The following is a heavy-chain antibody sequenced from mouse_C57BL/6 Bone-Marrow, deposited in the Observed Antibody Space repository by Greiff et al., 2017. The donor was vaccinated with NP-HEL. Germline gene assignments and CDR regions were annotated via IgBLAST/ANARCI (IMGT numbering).Heavy chain of an antibody. CDR3: ARENYYGPNWYFDV. V-gene: IGHV1-22*01. CDR1: GYTFTDYN. Sequence: EVQLQQSGPELVKPGASVKMSCKASGYTFTDYNMHWVKQSHGKSLEWIGYINPNNGGTSYNQKFKGKATLTVNKSSSTAYMELRSLTSEDSAVYYCARENYYGPNWYFDVWGTGTTVTVSS. J-gene: IGHJ1*03. CDR2: INPNNGGT. D-gene: IGHD1-1*01.